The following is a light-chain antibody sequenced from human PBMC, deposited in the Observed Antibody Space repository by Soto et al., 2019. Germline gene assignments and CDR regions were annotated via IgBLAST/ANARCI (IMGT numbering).Light chain of an antibody. J-gene: IGKJ2*02. V-gene: IGKV1-5*03. CDR1: QSISSW. Sequence: DIQMTQSPSTLSASVGDRVTITCRASQSISSWLAWYQQKPGEAPKILIYKASSLETGVPSRFSGSGSGTEFTLTISSLQPDDFATYYCQQYDYYPCTFGQGTKLEIK. CDR3: QQYDYYPCT. CDR2: KAS.